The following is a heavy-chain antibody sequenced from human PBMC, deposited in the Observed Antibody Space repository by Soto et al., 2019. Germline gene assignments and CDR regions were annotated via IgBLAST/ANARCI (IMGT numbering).Heavy chain of an antibody. CDR1: GFTFSSYG. D-gene: IGHD1-26*01. Sequence: QVQLVESGGGVVQPGRSLRLSCAASGFTFSSYGMHWVRQAPGKGLEWVAVIWYDGSNKYYADSVKGRFTISRDNSKDTRYLRMNSLGAEDTAVFCCANLYGSPGYWGQGTLVTVSS. J-gene: IGHJ4*02. CDR3: ANLYGSPGY. CDR2: IWYDGSNK. V-gene: IGHV3-33*06.